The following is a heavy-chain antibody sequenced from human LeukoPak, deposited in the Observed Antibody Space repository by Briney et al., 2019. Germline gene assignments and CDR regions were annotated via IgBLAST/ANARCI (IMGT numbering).Heavy chain of an antibody. CDR1: GGSISSSSYY. J-gene: IGHJ4*02. CDR2: IYYSGST. D-gene: IGHD3-10*01. Sequence: SETLSLTCTVSGGSISSSSYYWGWIRQPPGKGLEWIGSIYYSGSTYYNPSLKSRVTISVDTSKNQFSLKLSSVTAADTAVYYCARKDYYGSGSYYNRLPDYWGQETLVTVSS. CDR3: ARKDYYGSGSYYNRLPDY. V-gene: IGHV4-39*07.